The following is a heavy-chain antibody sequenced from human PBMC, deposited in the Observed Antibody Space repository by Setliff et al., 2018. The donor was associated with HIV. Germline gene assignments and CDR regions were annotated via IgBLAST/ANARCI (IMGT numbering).Heavy chain of an antibody. D-gene: IGHD3-3*01. J-gene: IGHJ4*02. CDR3: AIRDRSFDFWSGYYQRDF. CDR2: IYYSGAT. CDR1: GVSFTSSTYY. Sequence: PSETLSLTCNVSGVSFTSSTYYWGWVRQPPGKGLEWIGSIYYSGATFYKSSLKSRVTISVDTSGSHFSLRLSSVTAADTGVYYCAIRDRSFDFWSGYYQRDFWSQGTLVTVS. V-gene: IGHV4-39*02.